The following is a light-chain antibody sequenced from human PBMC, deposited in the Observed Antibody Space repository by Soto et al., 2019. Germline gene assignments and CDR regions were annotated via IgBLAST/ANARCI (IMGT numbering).Light chain of an antibody. CDR2: RAS. Sequence: DIQMTQSPSSLSASVGDRVTITCRASQGITNLLAWYQQKPGKVPKLLIYRASTLQSGVPSRFSGSGYGSDFTLTISSLQPEYVATYYCQKYVYAPLTFGGGTKVEIK. CDR3: QKYVYAPLT. CDR1: QGITNL. V-gene: IGKV1-27*01. J-gene: IGKJ4*01.